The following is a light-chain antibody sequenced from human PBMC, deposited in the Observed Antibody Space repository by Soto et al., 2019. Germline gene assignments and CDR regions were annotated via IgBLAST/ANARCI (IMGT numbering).Light chain of an antibody. CDR1: SSDIGGYNF. J-gene: IGLJ2*01. V-gene: IGLV2-14*01. CDR2: AVT. Sequence: QSALTQPASVSGSPGQSITISCTGTSSDIGGYNFVSWYRQHPGKAPKLLIYAVTNRPSGIPDRFSGSKSGNTASLTISGLQAEDEADYYCTSSTTSSTLVFGGGTKVTVL. CDR3: TSSTTSSTLV.